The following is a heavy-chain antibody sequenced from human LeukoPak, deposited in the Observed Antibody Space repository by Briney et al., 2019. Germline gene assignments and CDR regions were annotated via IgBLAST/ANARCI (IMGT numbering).Heavy chain of an antibody. J-gene: IGHJ6*02. Sequence: EGSLRLSCEGSAFIFSGHWMNWVRQTPGKGLEWVASIKEDGSERQYVDSVKGRFSISRDNTKGSLFLQLNSLRAEDTAVYYCVPRSRGMDVWGQGTTVIVSS. CDR2: IKEDGSER. V-gene: IGHV3-7*03. CDR3: VPRSRGMDV. CDR1: AFIFSGHW. D-gene: IGHD3-10*01.